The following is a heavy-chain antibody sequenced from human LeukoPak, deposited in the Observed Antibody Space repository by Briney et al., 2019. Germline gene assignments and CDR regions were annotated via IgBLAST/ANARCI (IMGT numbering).Heavy chain of an antibody. Sequence: ASVKVSCKASGYTFTGYYMHWVRQAPGQGLEWMGWINPNSGGTNYAQKFQGRVTMTRDTSISTAYMELSRLRSDDTAVYYCARDGRYYDSSGYYYVYYFDYWGQGTLVTVSS. D-gene: IGHD3-22*01. CDR2: INPNSGGT. CDR1: GYTFTGYY. J-gene: IGHJ4*02. V-gene: IGHV1-2*02. CDR3: ARDGRYYDSSGYYYVYYFDY.